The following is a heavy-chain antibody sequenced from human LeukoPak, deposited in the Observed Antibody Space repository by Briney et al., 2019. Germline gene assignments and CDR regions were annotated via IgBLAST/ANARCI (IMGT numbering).Heavy chain of an antibody. V-gene: IGHV3-23*01. Sequence: GGSLRLSCAASGFTFSSYAMSWVRQAPGKGLEWVSAISGSGGSTYYADSVKGRFTISRDNSKNTLYLQMNSLRAEDTAVYYCARVVGYSGYYDYWGQGTLVTVSS. D-gene: IGHD5-12*01. J-gene: IGHJ4*02. CDR1: GFTFSSYA. CDR3: ARVVGYSGYYDY. CDR2: ISGSGGST.